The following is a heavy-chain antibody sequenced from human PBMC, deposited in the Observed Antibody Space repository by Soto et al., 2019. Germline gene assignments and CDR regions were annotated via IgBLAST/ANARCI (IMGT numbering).Heavy chain of an antibody. V-gene: IGHV2-5*02. D-gene: IGHD2-2*02. J-gene: IGHJ6*02. CDR3: ARYCSSISCYTAGMDV. CDR1: GFSLSTSGVG. Sequence: TLSLTCAVSGFSLSTSGVGVGWIRQPPGKALEWLALIYWDDDKRYSPSLKSRLTITKDTSKNQVVLTMTNMDPVDTATYYCARYCSSISCYTAGMDVWGLGTTVTVSS. CDR2: IYWDDDK.